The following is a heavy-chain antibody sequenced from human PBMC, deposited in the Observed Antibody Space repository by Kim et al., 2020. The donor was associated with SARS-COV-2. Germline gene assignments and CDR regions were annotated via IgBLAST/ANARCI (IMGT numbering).Heavy chain of an antibody. Sequence: SETLSLTCTVSGGSISSSSYYWGWIRQPPGKGLEWIGSIYYSGSTYYNPSLKSRVTISVDTSKNQFSLKLSSVTAADTAVYYCARGWENYYYGMDVWGQGTTVTVSS. D-gene: IGHD1-26*01. CDR3: ARGWENYYYGMDV. V-gene: IGHV4-39*01. CDR2: IYYSGST. CDR1: GGSISSSSYY. J-gene: IGHJ6*02.